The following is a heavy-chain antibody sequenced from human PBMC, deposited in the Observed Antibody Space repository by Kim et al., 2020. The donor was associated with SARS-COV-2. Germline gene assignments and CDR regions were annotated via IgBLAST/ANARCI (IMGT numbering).Heavy chain of an antibody. CDR3: ARSESPSGYDIRSGWYEGYYYYGMDV. CDR1: GYTFTGYY. CDR2: INPNSGGT. D-gene: IGHD5-12*01. V-gene: IGHV1-2*06. Sequence: ASVKVSCKASGYTFTGYYMHWVRQAPGQGLEWMGRINPNSGGTNYAQKFQGRVTMTRDTSISTAYMELSRLRSDDTAVYYCARSESPSGYDIRSGWYEGYYYYGMDVWGQGTTVTVSS. J-gene: IGHJ6*02.